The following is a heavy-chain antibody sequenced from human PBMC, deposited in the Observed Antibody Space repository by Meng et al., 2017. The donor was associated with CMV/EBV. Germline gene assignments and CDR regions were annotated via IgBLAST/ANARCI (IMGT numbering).Heavy chain of an antibody. V-gene: IGHV3-15*01. CDR1: GFSFSNAW. Sequence: SLMISCAASGFSFSNAWMSWVRQAPGKGLEWVGRIKSKTDGETTNYSAPVKGRFTISRDDSKNTLHLQMNSLKTEDTAVYYCTTESSSSWKAYYYYGMDVWGQGTTVTVSS. CDR2: IKSKTDGETT. D-gene: IGHD6-13*01. J-gene: IGHJ6*02. CDR3: TTESSSSWKAYYYYGMDV.